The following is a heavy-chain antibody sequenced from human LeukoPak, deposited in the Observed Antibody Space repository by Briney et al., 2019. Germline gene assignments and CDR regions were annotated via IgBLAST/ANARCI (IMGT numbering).Heavy chain of an antibody. CDR2: MNPHTGHT. CDR3: ARGDFWSGYSNYYYMDV. CDR1: GYTFSNYD. Sequence: ASVKVSCKASGYTFSNYDINWVRQATGQGLEWMGWMNPHTGHTGYAQKFQGRVTFTRNTSISTAFMDLGSLMSEDTAVYYCARGDFWSGYSNYYYMDVWGKGTTVTVSS. D-gene: IGHD3-3*01. J-gene: IGHJ6*03. V-gene: IGHV1-8*03.